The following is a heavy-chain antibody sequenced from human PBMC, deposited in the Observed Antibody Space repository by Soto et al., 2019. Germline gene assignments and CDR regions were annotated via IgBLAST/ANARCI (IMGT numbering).Heavy chain of an antibody. Sequence: PGGSLRLSCAASGFTFSNAWMNWVRQAPGKGLEWVGRIKSKTDGGTTDYAAPVKGRFTISRDDSKNTLYLQMNSLKTEDTAVYYCTTDYTVITTPYGMDVWGQGTTVTVSS. CDR1: GFTFSNAW. CDR2: IKSKTDGGTT. V-gene: IGHV3-15*07. J-gene: IGHJ6*02. CDR3: TTDYTVITTPYGMDV. D-gene: IGHD3-22*01.